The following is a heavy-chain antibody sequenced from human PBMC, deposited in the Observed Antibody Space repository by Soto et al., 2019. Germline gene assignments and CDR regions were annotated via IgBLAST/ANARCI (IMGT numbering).Heavy chain of an antibody. J-gene: IGHJ4*02. D-gene: IGHD3-22*01. V-gene: IGHV1-69*01. CDR2: IIPIFGTA. Sequence: QVQLVQSGAEVKKPGSSVKVSCKASGGTFSSYAISWVRQAPGQGLEWMGGIIPIFGTANYAQKFQGRVTTTADESTSTAYMELSSLRSEDTAVYYCARLGYDSSGYYYFSGYYFDYWGQGTLVTVSS. CDR1: GGTFSSYA. CDR3: ARLGYDSSGYYYFSGYYFDY.